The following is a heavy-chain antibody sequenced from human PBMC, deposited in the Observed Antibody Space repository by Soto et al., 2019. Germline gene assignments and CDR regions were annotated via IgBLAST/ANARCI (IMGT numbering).Heavy chain of an antibody. CDR1: GFTFSSYL. D-gene: IGHD3-10*01. CDR3: ARDPYAPATYYYSGFDI. V-gene: IGHV3-7*01. CDR2: IKQDGSEK. J-gene: IGHJ3*02. Sequence: GGSLRLSCAASGFTFSSYLMSWVRQAPGKGLEWVANIKQDGSEKYYADSVKGRFTISRDNAKNSLFLQMNSLGAEDTAVYYCARDPYAPATYYYSGFDIWGQGTMVTVSS.